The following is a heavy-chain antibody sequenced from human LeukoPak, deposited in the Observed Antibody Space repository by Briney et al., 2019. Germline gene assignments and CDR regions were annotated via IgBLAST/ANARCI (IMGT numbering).Heavy chain of an antibody. D-gene: IGHD3-9*01. J-gene: IGHJ6*03. CDR1: GFTFDDYG. CDR2: INWNGGST. CDR3: ARELRYFDWSKPSYYYYYMDV. Sequence: GGSLRLSCAASGFTFDDYGMSWVRQAPGKGLEWVSGINWNGGSTGYADSVKGRFTISRDNAKNSLYLQMNSLRAEDTALYYCARELRYFDWSKPSYYYYYMDVWGQGTLVTVSS. V-gene: IGHV3-20*04.